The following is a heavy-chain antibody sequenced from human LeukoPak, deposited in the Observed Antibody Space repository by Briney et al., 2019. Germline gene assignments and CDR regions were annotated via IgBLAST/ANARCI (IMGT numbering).Heavy chain of an antibody. CDR2: ISSTGGTT. D-gene: IGHD3-9*01. CDR1: GFTVSSNY. CDR3: AKCILTGYYKGYMDV. V-gene: IGHV3-23*01. Sequence: GGSLRLSCAASGFTVSSNYMSWVRQAPGKGLEWVSSISSTGGTTYYADSVKGRFTISRDNSKNTLYLQMNSLRAEDTAVYYCAKCILTGYYKGYMDVWGKGTTVTISS. J-gene: IGHJ6*03.